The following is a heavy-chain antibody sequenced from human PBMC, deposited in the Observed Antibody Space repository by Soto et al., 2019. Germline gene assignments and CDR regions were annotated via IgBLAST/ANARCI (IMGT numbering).Heavy chain of an antibody. Sequence: GASVKVSCKASGSAFTRHGISWVRQAPGQGLEWVGWISPYTGNTKYVQKFQGRVTMTTDTSTNTAYMELRSLGSDDTAVYYCAADSSGSTADYYYYYGMDVWGQGTTVTVSS. V-gene: IGHV1-18*01. J-gene: IGHJ6*02. CDR3: AADSSGSTADYYYYYGMDV. CDR1: GSAFTRHG. CDR2: ISPYTGNT. D-gene: IGHD3-22*01.